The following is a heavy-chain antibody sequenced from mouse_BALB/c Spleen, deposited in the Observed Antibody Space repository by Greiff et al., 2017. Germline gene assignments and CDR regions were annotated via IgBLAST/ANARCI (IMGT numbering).Heavy chain of an antibody. D-gene: IGHD2-1*01. V-gene: IGHV10-1*02. CDR1: GFTFNTYA. CDR3: GSSYGKYYFDY. J-gene: IGHJ2*01. CDR2: IRSKSNNNAT. Sequence: EVQRVESGGGLVQPKGSLKLSCAASGFTFNTYAMNWVRQAPGKGLEWVARIRSKSNNNATYYADSVKDRFTISRDDSQSMLYLQMNNLKTEDTAMYYCGSSYGKYYFDYWGQGTTLTVSS.